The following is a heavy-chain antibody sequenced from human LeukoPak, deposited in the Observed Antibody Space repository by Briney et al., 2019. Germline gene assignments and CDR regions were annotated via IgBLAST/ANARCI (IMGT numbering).Heavy chain of an antibody. CDR3: ARDGLRGSKGWYSDSSGFDI. D-gene: IGHD3-22*01. CDR1: GYTFTSYA. V-gene: IGHV7-4-1*02. J-gene: IGHJ3*02. Sequence: ASVKVSCKASGYTFTSYAMNWVRQAPGQGLEWMGWINTNTGNPTYAQGFTGRFVFSLDTSVSTAYLQISSLKAEDTAVYYCARDGLRGSKGWYSDSSGFDIWGQGTMVTVSS. CDR2: INTNTGNP.